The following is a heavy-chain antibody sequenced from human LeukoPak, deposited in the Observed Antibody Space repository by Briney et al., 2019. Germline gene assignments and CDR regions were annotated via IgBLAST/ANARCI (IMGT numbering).Heavy chain of an antibody. J-gene: IGHJ4*02. V-gene: IGHV3-49*03. CDR2: IRSKAYGETA. Sequence: GGSLRLSCTASGFTFGDYAMSWIRQAPGKGLEWVGFIRSKAYGETADYAASVKGRFTISRDDSKAIAYLQMNSLKTEDTAVYHCTRNRGAYNLYDYWGQGTLVTVSS. CDR1: GFTFGDYA. D-gene: IGHD1-1*01. CDR3: TRNRGAYNLYDY.